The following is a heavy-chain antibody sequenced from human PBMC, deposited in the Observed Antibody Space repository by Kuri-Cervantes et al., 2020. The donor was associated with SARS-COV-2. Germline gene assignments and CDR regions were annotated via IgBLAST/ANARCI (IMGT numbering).Heavy chain of an antibody. Sequence: GESLKISCAASGFTFSSYGMHWVRQAPGKGLEWVAVISYDRSNKYYADSVKGRFTIPRDNSKNTLYLQMNSLRAEDTAVYYCAKSSGTADGGFDPWGQGTLVTVSS. J-gene: IGHJ5*02. CDR1: GFTFSSYG. V-gene: IGHV3-30*18. CDR2: ISYDRSNK. CDR3: AKSSGTADGGFDP. D-gene: IGHD6-19*01.